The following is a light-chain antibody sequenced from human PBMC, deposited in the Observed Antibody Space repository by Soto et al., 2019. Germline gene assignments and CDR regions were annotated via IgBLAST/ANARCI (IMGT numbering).Light chain of an antibody. Sequence: EIVLTQSPATLSLSPGERATLSCRASQSVSSYLAWYQQKPGQAPRLLIYDASNRATGIPARFSGCGSGTDFTLTISSLEPEDFAVYYCQQRSNWLWTFGQGTKV. V-gene: IGKV3-11*01. J-gene: IGKJ1*01. CDR3: QQRSNWLWT. CDR1: QSVSSY. CDR2: DAS.